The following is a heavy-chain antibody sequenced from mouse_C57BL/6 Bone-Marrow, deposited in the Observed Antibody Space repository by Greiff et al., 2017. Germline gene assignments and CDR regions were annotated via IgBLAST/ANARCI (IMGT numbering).Heavy chain of an antibody. J-gene: IGHJ3*01. V-gene: IGHV12-3*01. D-gene: IGHD2-1*01. CDR2: ITHSGET. CDR1: GFPITSGYY. Sequence: VKLMESGPGLVKPSQSLFLTCSITGFPITSGYYWIWIRQSPGKPLEWMGYITHSGETFYNPSLQSPISITRETSKNQFFLQLNSVTTEDTAMYYWAGDKGSRNPFAYWGQGTLVTVSA. CDR3: AGDKGSRNPFAY.